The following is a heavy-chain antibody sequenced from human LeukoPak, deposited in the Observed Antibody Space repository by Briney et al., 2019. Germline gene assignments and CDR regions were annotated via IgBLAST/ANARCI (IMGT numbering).Heavy chain of an antibody. Sequence: PSETRSLTCTVSGGSISSSSYYWGWIRQPPGKGLEWIGSIYYSGSTYYNPSLKSRVTISVDTSKNQFSLKLSSVTAADTAVYYCARVVYSGSYYGWFDPWGQGTLVTVSS. D-gene: IGHD1-26*01. CDR3: ARVVYSGSYYGWFDP. J-gene: IGHJ5*02. V-gene: IGHV4-39*07. CDR1: GGSISSSSYY. CDR2: IYYSGST.